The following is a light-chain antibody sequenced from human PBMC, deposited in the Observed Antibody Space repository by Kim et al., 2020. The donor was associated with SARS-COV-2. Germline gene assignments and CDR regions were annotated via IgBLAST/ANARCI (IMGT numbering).Light chain of an antibody. V-gene: IGKV3-15*01. CDR2: GAS. CDR3: QQYDKWPRT. Sequence: VSPGESATLSCTASQSVSSSLAWYQQKPGQAPRRLISGASTRATGIPARFSGRGSGTDFTLTISSLQSEDFGVYYCQQYDKWPRTFGQGTKVDIK. CDR1: QSVSSS. J-gene: IGKJ1*01.